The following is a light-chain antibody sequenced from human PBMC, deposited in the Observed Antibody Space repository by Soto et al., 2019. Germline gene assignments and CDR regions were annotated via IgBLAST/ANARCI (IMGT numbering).Light chain of an antibody. Sequence: QSVLTQPPSASGTPGQRLTISCSGSSSNIGSNTVNWYQQLPGTAPKLLIYSNNQRPSGVPDRFSGSKSGTSASLAISGLQSEDEADYYCAAWDDSLNGSWVFGGGTQLTVL. CDR3: AAWDDSLNGSWV. V-gene: IGLV1-44*01. CDR1: SSNIGSNT. CDR2: SNN. J-gene: IGLJ3*02.